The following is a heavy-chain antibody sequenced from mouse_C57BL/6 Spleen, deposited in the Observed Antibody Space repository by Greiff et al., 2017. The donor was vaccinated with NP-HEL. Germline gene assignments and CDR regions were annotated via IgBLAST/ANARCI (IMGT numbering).Heavy chain of an antibody. J-gene: IGHJ4*01. D-gene: IGHD1-1*01. CDR1: GYAFSSSW. CDR3: ARSRITTVVAYYAMDY. CDR2: IYPGDGDT. V-gene: IGHV1-82*01. Sequence: VQLQQSGPELVKPGASVKISCKASGYAFSSSWMNWVKQRPGKGLEWIGRIYPGDGDTNYNGKFKGKATLTADKSSSTAYRQLSSLTSEDSAVYFCARSRITTVVAYYAMDYWGQGTSVTVSS.